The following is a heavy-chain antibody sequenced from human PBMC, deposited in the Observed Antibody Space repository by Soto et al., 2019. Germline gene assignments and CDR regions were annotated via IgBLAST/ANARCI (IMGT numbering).Heavy chain of an antibody. D-gene: IGHD2-21*01. CDR3: AKHVVGYYYGMDV. CDR1: GFAFCSYA. V-gene: IGHV3-23*01. Sequence: AGGSLRLSCAGSGFAFCSYALSWGRPVPGKGLEWVSAISGSGGSTYYADSVKGRFTISRDNSKNTLYLQMNSLRAEDTAVYYCAKHVVGYYYGMDVWGQGTTVTSP. J-gene: IGHJ6*02. CDR2: ISGSGGST.